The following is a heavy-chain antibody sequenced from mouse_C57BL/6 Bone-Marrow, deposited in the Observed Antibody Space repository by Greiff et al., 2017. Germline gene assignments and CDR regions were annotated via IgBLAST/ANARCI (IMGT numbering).Heavy chain of an antibody. CDR3: ARRRCFDD. J-gene: IGHJ2*01. V-gene: IGHV1-76*01. CDR2: IYPGSGNT. Sequence: QVQLQQSGAELVRPGASVKLSCKASGYTFTDYYINWVKQRPGQGLEWIARIYPGSGNTYYNEKFKGKATLTAEKSSSTAYMQLSSLTSEDSAVYVCARRRCFDDWGQGTTLTVSS. CDR1: GYTFTDYY.